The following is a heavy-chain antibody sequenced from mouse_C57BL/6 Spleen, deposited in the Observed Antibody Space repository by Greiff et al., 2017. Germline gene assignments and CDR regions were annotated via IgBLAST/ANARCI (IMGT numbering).Heavy chain of an antibody. CDR2: IYPGSGST. Sequence: QVQLQQPGAELVKPGASVKMSCKASGYTFTSYWITWVKQRPGQGLEWIGDIYPGSGSTNYNEKFKSKATLTVDTSSSTAYMQLSSLTSEDSAVYYCARPHYGSSYEYFDYWGQGTTLTVSS. D-gene: IGHD1-1*01. CDR3: ARPHYGSSYEYFDY. J-gene: IGHJ2*01. CDR1: GYTFTSYW. V-gene: IGHV1-55*01.